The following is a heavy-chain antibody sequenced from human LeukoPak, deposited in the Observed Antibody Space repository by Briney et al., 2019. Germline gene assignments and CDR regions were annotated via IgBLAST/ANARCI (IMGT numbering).Heavy chain of an antibody. J-gene: IGHJ4*02. CDR2: ISAGGAST. CDR1: GFTFSSYA. D-gene: IGHD3-10*01. CDR3: AKDYGSGSYGLRYYFDY. Sequence: GGSLRLSCAASGFTFSSYAMSWVRQAPGRGLEWVSSISAGGASTYYADSVKGRFTISRDNSKNTLYLQMNSLRAEDTAVYYCAKDYGSGSYGLRYYFDYWGQGTLVTVSS. V-gene: IGHV3-23*01.